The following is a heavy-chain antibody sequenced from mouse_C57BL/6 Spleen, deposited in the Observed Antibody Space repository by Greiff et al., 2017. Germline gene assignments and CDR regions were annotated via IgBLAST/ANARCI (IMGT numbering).Heavy chain of an antibody. V-gene: IGHV1-64*01. Sequence: QVQLQQPGAELVKPGASVKLSCKASGYTFTSYWMHWVKQRPGQGLEWIGMIHPNSGSTNYNEKFKSKATLTVDKSSSPAYMQLSSLTSEDSAVYYCAREGSYAMDYWGQGTSVTVSS. D-gene: IGHD1-1*01. CDR3: AREGSYAMDY. J-gene: IGHJ4*01. CDR2: IHPNSGST. CDR1: GYTFTSYW.